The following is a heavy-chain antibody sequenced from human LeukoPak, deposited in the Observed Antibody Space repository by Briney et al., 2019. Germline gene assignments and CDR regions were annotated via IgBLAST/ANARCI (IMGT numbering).Heavy chain of an antibody. CDR3: AKDQYSSSWYYYYYMDV. Sequence: GGSLRLSCAASGFTFSSYAMSWVRQAPGKGLEWVSAISGSGGSTYYADSVKGRFTISRDNSKNTLYLQKNSLRAEDTAVYYCAKDQYSSSWYYYYYMDVWGKGTTVTVSS. D-gene: IGHD6-13*01. J-gene: IGHJ6*03. CDR1: GFTFSSYA. V-gene: IGHV3-23*01. CDR2: ISGSGGST.